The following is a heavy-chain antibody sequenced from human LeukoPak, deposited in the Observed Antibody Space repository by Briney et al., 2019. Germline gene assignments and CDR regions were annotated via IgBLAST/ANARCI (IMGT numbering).Heavy chain of an antibody. Sequence: SETLSLTCSVSGGSISTFGHYWGWIRQPPGKGLESLGIIYRSGGTYYNPSLKSRVTMSVDTSKNQFSLKLTSVTAADTALYYCAIRFGRLEAGGTPFDSWGQGTLVTVSS. J-gene: IGHJ4*02. V-gene: IGHV4-39*07. D-gene: IGHD6-13*01. CDR3: AIRFGRLEAGGTPFDS. CDR2: IYRSGGT. CDR1: GGSISTFGHY.